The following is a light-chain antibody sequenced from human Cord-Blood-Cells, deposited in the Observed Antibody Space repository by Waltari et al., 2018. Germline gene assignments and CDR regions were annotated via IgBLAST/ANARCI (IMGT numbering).Light chain of an antibody. CDR2: DAS. CDR1: QSVSSY. V-gene: IGKV3-11*01. Sequence: EIVFPQSPATLSFSPGERATLSCRASQSVSSYLAWYQQKPGQAPRLLIYDASNRATGIPARFSGSGSGTDFTLTISSLEPEDFAVYYCQQRSNWYTFGQGTKLEIK. CDR3: QQRSNWYT. J-gene: IGKJ2*01.